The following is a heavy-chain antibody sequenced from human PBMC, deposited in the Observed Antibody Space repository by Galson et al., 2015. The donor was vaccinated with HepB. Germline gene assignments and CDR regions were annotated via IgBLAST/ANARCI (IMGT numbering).Heavy chain of an antibody. J-gene: IGHJ4*02. CDR2: INPSGGST. CDR3: ARVGPPSYYDSSGYNDY. Sequence: SVKVSCKASGYTFTSYYMHWVRQAPGQGLEWMGIINPSGGSTSYAQKFQGRVTMTRDTSTSAVYMELSSLRSEDTAVYYCARVGPPSYYDSSGYNDYWGQGTLVTVSS. CDR1: GYTFTSYY. V-gene: IGHV1-46*01. D-gene: IGHD3-22*01.